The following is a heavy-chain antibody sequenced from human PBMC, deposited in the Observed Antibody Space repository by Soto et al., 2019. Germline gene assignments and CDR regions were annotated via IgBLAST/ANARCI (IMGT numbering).Heavy chain of an antibody. CDR1: GFTFDDYG. V-gene: IGHV3-20*04. CDR3: ARDPGIAARPGFYYYYGMDV. D-gene: IGHD6-6*01. J-gene: IGHJ6*02. CDR2: INWNGGST. Sequence: GGSLRLSCAASGFTFDDYGMSWVHQAPGKGLEWVSGINWNGGSTGYADSVKGRFTISRDNAKNSLYLQMNSLRAEDTALYYCARDPGIAARPGFYYYYGMDVWGQGTTVTVSS.